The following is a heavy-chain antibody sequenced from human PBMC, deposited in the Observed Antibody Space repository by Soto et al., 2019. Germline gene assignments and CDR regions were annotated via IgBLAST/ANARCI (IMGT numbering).Heavy chain of an antibody. V-gene: IGHV2-5*02. J-gene: IGHJ5*02. CDR3: AYIPIVVVPAAIGDHGYNWFDP. Sequence: QITLKESGPTLVKPTQTLTLTCTFSGFSLSTSGVGVGWIRQPPGKALEWLALIYRDDDKRYSPALKSRVTISKDNSKNQVVLTMTNMDPVDTATYCCAYIPIVVVPAAIGDHGYNWFDPWGQGTLVTVSS. CDR2: IYRDDDK. D-gene: IGHD2-2*02. CDR1: GFSLSTSGVG.